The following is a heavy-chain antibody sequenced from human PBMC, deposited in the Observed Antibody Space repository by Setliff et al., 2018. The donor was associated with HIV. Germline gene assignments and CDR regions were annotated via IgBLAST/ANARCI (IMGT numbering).Heavy chain of an antibody. D-gene: IGHD3-22*01. CDR1: GDSISSDY. V-gene: IGHV4-59*01. CDR2: IYYSGST. CDR3: ARSRTSSGYYGVTGYGMDV. Sequence: PSETLSLTCTVSGDSISSDYWSWIRQPPGKGLEWIGYIYYSGSTNYNPSLKSRVTISVATSKNQFSLKLNSVTTADTAVYYCARSRTSSGYYGVTGYGMDVWGQGTTVTVSS. J-gene: IGHJ6*02.